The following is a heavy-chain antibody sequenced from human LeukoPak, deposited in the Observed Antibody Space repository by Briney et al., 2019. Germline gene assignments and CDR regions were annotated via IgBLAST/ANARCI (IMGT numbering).Heavy chain of an antibody. J-gene: IGHJ4*02. Sequence: SETLSLTCAVYGGSFSGYYWSWNRQPPGKGLEWIGEINHSGSTNYNPSLKSRVTISVDTSKNQFSLKLSSVTAADTAVYYCARGLIAVAGPYYFDYWGQGTLVTVSS. CDR2: INHSGST. CDR3: ARGLIAVAGPYYFDY. D-gene: IGHD6-19*01. V-gene: IGHV4-34*01. CDR1: GGSFSGYY.